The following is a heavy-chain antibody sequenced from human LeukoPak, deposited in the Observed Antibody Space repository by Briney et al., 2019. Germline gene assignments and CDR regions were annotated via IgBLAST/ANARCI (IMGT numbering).Heavy chain of an antibody. CDR1: GGSISSYY. CDR2: IYYSGST. CDR3: ARDCRSTSCYAGAYYYGMDV. Sequence: SETLSLTCTVSGGSISSYYWSWIRQPPGKGLEGIGYIYYSGSTNYNPSLKSRVTISVDTSKNEFSLKLSSVTAADTAVYYCARDCRSTSCYAGAYYYGMDVWGQGTTVTVSS. V-gene: IGHV4-59*01. D-gene: IGHD2-2*01. J-gene: IGHJ6*02.